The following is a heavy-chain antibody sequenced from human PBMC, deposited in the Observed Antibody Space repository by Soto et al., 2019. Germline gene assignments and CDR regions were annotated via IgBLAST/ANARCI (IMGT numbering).Heavy chain of an antibody. CDR2: IYYSGST. D-gene: IGHD6-13*01. CDR3: ARLKPVSDSSSWYAPKIYFDY. Sequence: PSETLSLTCTVSGGSISSYYWSWIRQPPGKGLEWIGYIYYSGSTNYNPSLKSRVTISVDTSKNQFSLKLSSVTAADTAVYYCARLKPVSDSSSWYAPKIYFDYWGQGTLVTVSS. J-gene: IGHJ4*02. CDR1: GGSISSYY. V-gene: IGHV4-59*08.